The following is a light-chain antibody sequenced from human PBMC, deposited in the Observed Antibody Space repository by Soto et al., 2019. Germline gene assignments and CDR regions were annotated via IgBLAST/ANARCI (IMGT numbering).Light chain of an antibody. CDR1: QSISSW. Sequence: DIQMTQSPSTLSASVGDRVTITCRASQSISSWLAWYQQKPGKAPKLLIYDASSLESGVPSRFSGSGSGTEFTLTISSLQPDDFATYYCQQYNSYAYTFGQGTQVEIK. J-gene: IGKJ1*01. CDR3: QQYNSYAYT. CDR2: DAS. V-gene: IGKV1-5*01.